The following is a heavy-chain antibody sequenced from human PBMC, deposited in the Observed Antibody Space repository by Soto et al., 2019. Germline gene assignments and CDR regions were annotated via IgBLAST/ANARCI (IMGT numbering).Heavy chain of an antibody. D-gene: IGHD5-18*01. Sequence: QVQLQQWGAGLLKPSETLSLTCAVYGGSFSGYYWSWIRQPPGKGLEWIGEINHSGSTNYNPSLKSRVTKSVDPSKNQFCLKLSSVTAADTAVYYCARGQGGYSYPNWFDPWGHGTLVTVSS. CDR1: GGSFSGYY. J-gene: IGHJ5*02. CDR3: ARGQGGYSYPNWFDP. V-gene: IGHV4-34*01. CDR2: INHSGST.